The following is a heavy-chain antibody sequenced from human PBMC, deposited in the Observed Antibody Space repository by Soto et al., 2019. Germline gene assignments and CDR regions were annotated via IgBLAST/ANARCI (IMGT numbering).Heavy chain of an antibody. V-gene: IGHV2-26*01. CDR1: GLSITDSEMG. CDR2: FDSSGEK. D-gene: IGHD4-17*01. J-gene: IGHJ5*02. CDR3: ARRHLTVAVSPWFDP. Sequence: QVTLKESGPVLVKPTETLTLRCTVSGLSITDSEMGVSWIRKPPGQPLEGLAQFDSSGEKSYRTFLKSRLAISKDTSKSQIVLTMTNRDPADTATYYCARRHLTVAVSPWFDPWGQGIPVTVSS.